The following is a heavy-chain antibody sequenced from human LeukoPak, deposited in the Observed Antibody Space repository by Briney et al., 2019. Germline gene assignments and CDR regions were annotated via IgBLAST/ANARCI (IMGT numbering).Heavy chain of an antibody. V-gene: IGHV4-34*01. CDR3: ARPVRGP. J-gene: IGHJ5*02. Sequence: SETLSLTCAVYGGSFSSYYWSWIRQPPGKGLEWIGEINHSGSTNYNPSLKSRVTISVDTSTNQFSLKVSSVTAADTAMYYCARPVRGPWGQGTLVTVSS. CDR1: GGSFSSYY. CDR2: INHSGST.